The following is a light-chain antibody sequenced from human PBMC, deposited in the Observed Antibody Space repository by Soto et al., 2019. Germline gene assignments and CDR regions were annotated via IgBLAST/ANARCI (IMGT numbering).Light chain of an antibody. CDR1: QSVSSY. CDR2: DAS. V-gene: IGKV3-11*01. CDR3: QQRSNWPPRYT. Sequence: EIVLTQSPATLSLSPGERATLSCRASQSVSSYLAWYQQKPDQAPRLLIYDASNRATGIPARFSGSGSGTEFTLTISSLEPEDFAVYYCQQRSNWPPRYTFGQGTKLEIK. J-gene: IGKJ2*01.